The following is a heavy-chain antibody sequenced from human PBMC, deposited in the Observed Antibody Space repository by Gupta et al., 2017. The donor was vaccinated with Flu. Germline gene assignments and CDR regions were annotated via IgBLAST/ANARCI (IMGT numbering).Heavy chain of an antibody. CDR3: AKEGPGSYGMDV. J-gene: IGHJ6*02. CDR2: ISGSGGST. V-gene: IGHV3-23*01. Sequence: TFSSYAMSWVRQAPGKGLEWVSAISGSGGSTYYADSVKGRFTISRDNSKNTLYLQMNSLRAEDTAVYYCAKEGPGSYGMDVWGQGTTVTVSS. CDR1: TFSSYA. D-gene: IGHD3-10*01.